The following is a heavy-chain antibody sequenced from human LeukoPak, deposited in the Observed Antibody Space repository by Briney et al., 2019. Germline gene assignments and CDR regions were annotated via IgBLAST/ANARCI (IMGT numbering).Heavy chain of an antibody. J-gene: IGHJ3*02. CDR3: ARDRYYYDSSGLDAFDI. CDR2: IYYSGST. V-gene: IGHV4-59*01. Sequence: PSETLSLTCTVSGGSISTCYWNWIRQPPGKGGLEWIGYIYYSGSTNYNPSLKSRVTISVDTSKNQFSLKLSSVTAADTAVYYCARDRYYYDSSGLDAFDIWGQGTMVTVSS. CDR1: GGSISTCY. D-gene: IGHD3-22*01.